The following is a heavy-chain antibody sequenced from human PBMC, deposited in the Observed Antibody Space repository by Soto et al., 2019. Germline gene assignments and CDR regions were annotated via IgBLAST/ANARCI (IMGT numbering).Heavy chain of an antibody. CDR1: GFTFSGYA. CDR2: ISYDGSNK. J-gene: IGHJ4*02. Sequence: GGSLRLSCAASGFTFSGYAMHWVRQAPGKGLEWVAVISYDGSNKYYADSVKGRFTISRDNSKNTLYLQMNSLRAEDTAVYYCAKGDPITGNQEEYYFDYWGQGTLVTVSS. V-gene: IGHV3-30*04. D-gene: IGHD1-20*01. CDR3: AKGDPITGNQEEYYFDY.